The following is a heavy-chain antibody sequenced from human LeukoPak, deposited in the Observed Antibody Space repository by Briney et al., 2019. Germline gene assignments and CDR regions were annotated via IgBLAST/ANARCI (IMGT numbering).Heavy chain of an antibody. Sequence: MSGGSLRLSCAASEFTFSNAWMSWVRQAPGKGLEWVGRIKSKTDGGTTDYAAPVKGRFTISRDDSKNTLYLQMNSLKTEDTAVYYWNRRHGFGYFLYWVHPWGQGTLVHVS. D-gene: IGHD5-12*01. CDR2: IKSKTDGGTT. CDR3: NRRHGFGYFLYWVHP. V-gene: IGHV3-15*01. CDR1: EFTFSNAW. J-gene: IGHJ5*02.